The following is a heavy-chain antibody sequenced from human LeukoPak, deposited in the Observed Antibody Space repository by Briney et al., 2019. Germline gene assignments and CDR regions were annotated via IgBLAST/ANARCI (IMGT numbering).Heavy chain of an antibody. Sequence: PGGSLRLSCAASGFTFSSYSMNWVRQAPGKGLEWVSSISSSSSYIYYADSVKGRFTISRDNAKNSLYLQMNSLRAEDTAVYYCARDIKWESGTAMVIGYWGQGTLVTVSS. J-gene: IGHJ4*02. CDR2: ISSSSSYI. CDR3: ARDIKWESGTAMVIGY. V-gene: IGHV3-21*01. D-gene: IGHD5-18*01. CDR1: GFTFSSYS.